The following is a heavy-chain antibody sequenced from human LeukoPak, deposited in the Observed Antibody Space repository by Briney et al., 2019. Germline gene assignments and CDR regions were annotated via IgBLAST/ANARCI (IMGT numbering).Heavy chain of an antibody. V-gene: IGHV3-74*01. J-gene: IGHJ4*02. CDR1: GFSFSIYW. CDR3: ARSPSLGGFDY. Sequence: PGGSLRLSCATSGFSFSIYWMHWVRQAPGKGLVWVSRINIDGSTTNYADSVKGLFTISRDNAKNTLYLQMNSLRAEDTAVYYCARSPSLGGFDYWGQGTLVTVSS. CDR2: INIDGSTT. D-gene: IGHD3-16*01.